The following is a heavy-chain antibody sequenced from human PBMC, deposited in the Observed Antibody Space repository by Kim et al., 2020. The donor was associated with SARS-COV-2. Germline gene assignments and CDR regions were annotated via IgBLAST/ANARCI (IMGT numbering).Heavy chain of an antibody. Sequence: GGSLRLSCAASGFTVSSNYISWVRQAPGKGLEWVSVIYSGGSTYYADSVKGRFTISRDNSKNTLYLQMNSLRAEDTAVYYCARDWFGGSGSTYYYYYGMDVWGQGTTVTVSS. CDR3: ARDWFGGSGSTYYYYYGMDV. J-gene: IGHJ6*02. CDR1: GFTVSSNY. V-gene: IGHV3-53*01. CDR2: IYSGGST. D-gene: IGHD3-10*01.